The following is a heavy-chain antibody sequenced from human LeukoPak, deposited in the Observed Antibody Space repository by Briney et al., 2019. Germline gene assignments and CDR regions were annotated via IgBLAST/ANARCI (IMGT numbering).Heavy chain of an antibody. D-gene: IGHD2-2*01. CDR2: XYXSXST. V-gene: IGHV4-59*01. CDR3: ARALGYCTSTSCLNYNYXGMXX. CDR1: GGSISSYX. Sequence: LTCXXSGGSISSYXXSWIRQPPGKGLEWIGYXYXSXSTNYNPSLKSRGTISVDKSKNKFSLKLSSVTAADTAMYYCARALGYCTSTSCLNYNYXGMXXWG. J-gene: IGHJ6*02.